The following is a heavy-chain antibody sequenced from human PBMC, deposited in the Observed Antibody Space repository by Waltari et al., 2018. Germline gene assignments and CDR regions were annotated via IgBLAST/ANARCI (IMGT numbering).Heavy chain of an antibody. Sequence: QVQLVQSGAEVREPGSSVKVSCKAFGGSFSSYATTWVRQAPGQGLEWLGGIIPISGKVPYAQSLQGRVTITADESTSTAYMFLSSLTSEDTAVYYCARGAATVSRYLFDYWGQGTLVTVSS. D-gene: IGHD4-17*01. CDR2: IIPISGKV. J-gene: IGHJ4*02. V-gene: IGHV1-69*01. CDR3: ARGAATVSRYLFDY. CDR1: GGSFSSYA.